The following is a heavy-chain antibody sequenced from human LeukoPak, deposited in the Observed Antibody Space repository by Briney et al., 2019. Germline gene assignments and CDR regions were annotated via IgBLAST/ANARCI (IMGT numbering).Heavy chain of an antibody. Sequence: SVKVSCKASGGTFSSYAISWVRQAPGQGLEWMGGIIPIFGTANYAQKFQGRVTITTDESTSTAYMELSSLRSEYTAVYYCARVGEDYYDSSGYYPAGWFDPWGQGTLVTVSS. J-gene: IGHJ5*02. CDR1: GGTFSSYA. V-gene: IGHV1-69*05. CDR3: ARVGEDYYDSSGYYPAGWFDP. CDR2: IIPIFGTA. D-gene: IGHD3-22*01.